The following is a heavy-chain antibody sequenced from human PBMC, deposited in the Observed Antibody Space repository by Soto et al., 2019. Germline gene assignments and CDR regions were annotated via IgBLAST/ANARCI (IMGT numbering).Heavy chain of an antibody. CDR1: GYRFTTYW. J-gene: IGHJ3*02. V-gene: IGHV5-51*01. CDR3: VRRSEGGNAFDI. CDR2: IYPGDSDI. Sequence: GESLKISCQGSGYRFTTYWIAWVRQMPGKGLEGMGIIYPGDSDIRYDPSFQGQVTISAGKSISTAYLQWSSLKASDTAIYYCVRRSEGGNAFDIWGQRTMVTVSS. D-gene: IGHD3-16*01.